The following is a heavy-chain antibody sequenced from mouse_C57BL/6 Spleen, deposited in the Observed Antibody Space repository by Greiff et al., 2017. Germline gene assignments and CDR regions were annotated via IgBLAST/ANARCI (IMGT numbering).Heavy chain of an antibody. CDR3: AREGGYGWYFDV. D-gene: IGHD1-1*02. J-gene: IGHJ1*03. CDR1: GYSFTDYN. CDR2: INPNYGTT. V-gene: IGHV1-39*01. Sequence: LVESGPELVKPGASVKISCKASGYSFTDYNLNWVKQSNGKNLEWIGVINPNYGTTSYNQQFKGKATLTVDQSSSTDYMQLNSLTSEDSAVYYCAREGGYGWYFDVWGTGTTVTVSS.